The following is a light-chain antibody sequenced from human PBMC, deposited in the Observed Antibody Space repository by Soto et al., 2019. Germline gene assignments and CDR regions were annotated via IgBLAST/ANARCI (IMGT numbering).Light chain of an antibody. CDR3: QQYNSYSGT. V-gene: IGKV1-5*01. CDR1: QSISIW. Sequence: DIQMTQSPSTLSASVGDRVNITCRASQSISIWLAWYQQKPGKAPKLLIYDASSLESGVPSKFSGSRSGTEFTLPISSLQPDDFATYYCQQYNSYSGTFGQGTKVEIK. CDR2: DAS. J-gene: IGKJ1*01.